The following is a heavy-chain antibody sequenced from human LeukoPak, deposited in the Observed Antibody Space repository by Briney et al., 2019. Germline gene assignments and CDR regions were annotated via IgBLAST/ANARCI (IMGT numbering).Heavy chain of an antibody. J-gene: IGHJ4*02. CDR2: INRSGST. CDR1: GGSFSGYY. CDR3: ARSRSIAARTFDY. V-gene: IGHV4-34*01. Sequence: SETLSLTCAVYGGSFSGYYWSWIRQPPGKGLEWIGEINRSGSTNYNPSLKSRVTISVDTSKNQFSLKLSSVTAADTAVYYCARSRSIAARTFDYWGQGTLVTVSS. D-gene: IGHD6-6*01.